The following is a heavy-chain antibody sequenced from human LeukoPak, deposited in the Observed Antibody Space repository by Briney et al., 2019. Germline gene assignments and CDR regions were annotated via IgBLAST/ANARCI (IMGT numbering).Heavy chain of an antibody. CDR3: ARAVLYCSSTSCSSGWFDP. CDR1: GYTFTSYG. J-gene: IGHJ5*02. V-gene: IGHV1-18*01. D-gene: IGHD2-2*01. CDR2: ISAYNGNT. Sequence: EPSVKVSCKASGYTFTSYGISWVGQARGQVLEWMGWISAYNGNTNYAQKLHGRVTMTTDTSKSTAYMELRSLRSDDTAVYSCARAVLYCSSTSCSSGWFDPWGQGTLVTVSS.